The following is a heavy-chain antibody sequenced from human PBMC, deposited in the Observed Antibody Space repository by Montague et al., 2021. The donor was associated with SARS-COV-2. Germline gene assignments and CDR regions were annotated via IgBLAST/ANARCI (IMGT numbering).Heavy chain of an antibody. CDR1: GGSLNNYF. V-gene: IGHV4-59*08. CDR2: ISDSGST. D-gene: IGHD3-22*01. Sequence: SETLSLTCTVSGGSLNNYFWSWIRQPPGKGLEWVGYISDSGSTKYNPSLQSRVTISVGTASNQFSLKLLSVTAADTAFYYCARVDSSGPGEYWGQGILVSASS. J-gene: IGHJ4*02. CDR3: ARVDSSGPGEY.